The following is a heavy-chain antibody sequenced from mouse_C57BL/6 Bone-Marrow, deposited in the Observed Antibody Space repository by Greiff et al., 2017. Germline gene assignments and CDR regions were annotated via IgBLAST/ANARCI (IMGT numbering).Heavy chain of an antibody. V-gene: IGHV1-42*01. Sequence: EVQLQQSGPELVKPGASVKISCKASGYSFTGYYMNWVKQSPEKSLEWIGEINPSTGGTTYNQKFKGKATLTVDKSSSTAYMQLKSLTSEDSAVYYCARSEHPWFAYWGQGTLVTVSA. CDR2: INPSTGGT. J-gene: IGHJ3*01. CDR1: GYSFTGYY. CDR3: ARSEHPWFAY.